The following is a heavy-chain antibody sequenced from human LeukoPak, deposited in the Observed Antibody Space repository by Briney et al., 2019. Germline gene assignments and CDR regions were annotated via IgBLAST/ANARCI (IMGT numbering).Heavy chain of an antibody. J-gene: IGHJ3*02. CDR1: GFTFSSYA. D-gene: IGHD3-22*01. CDR3: ARANDRYDSRFGAFDI. Sequence: GRSLRLSCAASGFTFSSYAMHWVRQAPGKGLEWVAVISYDGSNKYYADSVKGRFTISRDNSKNTLYLQMNSLRAEDTAVYYCARANDRYDSRFGAFDIWGQGTMVTVSS. CDR2: ISYDGSNK. V-gene: IGHV3-30*04.